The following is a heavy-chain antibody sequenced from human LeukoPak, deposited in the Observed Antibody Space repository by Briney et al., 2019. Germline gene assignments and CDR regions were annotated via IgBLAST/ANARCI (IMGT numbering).Heavy chain of an antibody. J-gene: IGHJ6*02. CDR3: AKDQGYCSSTSCYVGYYYYGMDV. CDR1: GFTFSSYA. D-gene: IGHD2-2*01. Sequence: PGGSLRLSCAASGFTFSSYAMSWVRQAPGKGLEWVSAISGSGGSTYYADSVKGRFTISRDNSKNTLYLQMNSLRAEDTAVYYSAKDQGYCSSTSCYVGYYYYGMDVWGQGTTVTVSS. CDR2: ISGSGGST. V-gene: IGHV3-23*01.